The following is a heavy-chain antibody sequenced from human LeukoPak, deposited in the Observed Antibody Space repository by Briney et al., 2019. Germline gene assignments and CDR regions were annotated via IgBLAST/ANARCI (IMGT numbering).Heavy chain of an antibody. D-gene: IGHD3-22*01. CDR2: MNPNSGNT. CDR3: ARESYYDSIGYSHDAFDI. CDR1: GYTFTSYD. V-gene: IGHV1-8*03. J-gene: IGHJ3*02. Sequence: ASVKVSCKASGYTFTSYDINWVRQATGQGLEWMGWMNPNSGNTGYAQKFQGRVTLTRNTSMSTAYMELSSLRSEDTAVYYCARESYYDSIGYSHDAFDIWGQGTMVTVSS.